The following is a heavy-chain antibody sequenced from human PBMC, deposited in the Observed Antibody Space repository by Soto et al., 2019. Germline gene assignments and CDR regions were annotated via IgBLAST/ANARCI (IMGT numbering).Heavy chain of an antibody. Sequence: EVQLVESGGGLVQPGGSLRLSCVASGFTFSNYWMYWVRQAPGEGLVWVSRINNDGSVSSYADSVKGRLTISRDNVKKTLYLPMDSLRPEATAVYYCSRGDCVGGTCYSLAGSFYYYMDVWGKGTTVTVFS. CDR3: SRGDCVGGTCYSLAGSFYYYMDV. CDR2: INNDGSVS. J-gene: IGHJ6*03. CDR1: GFTFSNYW. V-gene: IGHV3-74*01. D-gene: IGHD2-15*01.